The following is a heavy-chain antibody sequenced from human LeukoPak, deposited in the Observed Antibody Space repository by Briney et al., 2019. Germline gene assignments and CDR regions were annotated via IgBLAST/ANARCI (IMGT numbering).Heavy chain of an antibody. CDR3: ARDASSSWYGGRAADY. Sequence: ASVKVSCKTSGYTFTGYYMHWVRQAPGQGLEWMGWINPNSGGTNYAQKFQGRVTMTRDTSISTAYMELSRLRSDDTAVYYCARDASSSWYGGRAADYWGQGTLVTVSS. J-gene: IGHJ4*02. V-gene: IGHV1-2*02. CDR1: GYTFTGYY. CDR2: INPNSGGT. D-gene: IGHD6-13*01.